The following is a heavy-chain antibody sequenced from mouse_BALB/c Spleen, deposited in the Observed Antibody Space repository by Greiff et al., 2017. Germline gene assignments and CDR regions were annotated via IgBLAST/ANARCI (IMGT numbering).Heavy chain of an antibody. J-gene: IGHJ4*01. CDR2: ISSGSSTI. CDR3: ARSPNWDYYYAMDY. D-gene: IGHD4-1*01. V-gene: IGHV5-17*02. Sequence: EVQLVESGGGLVQPGGSRKLSCAASGFTFRSFGMHWVRQAPEKGLEWVAYISSGSSTIYYADTVKGRFTISRDNPKNTLFLQMTSLRSEDTAMYYCARSPNWDYYYAMDYWGQGTSVTVSS. CDR1: GFTFRSFG.